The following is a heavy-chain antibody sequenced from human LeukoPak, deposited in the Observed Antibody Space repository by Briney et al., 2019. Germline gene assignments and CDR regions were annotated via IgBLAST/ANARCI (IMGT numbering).Heavy chain of an antibody. CDR2: IWYDGSNK. Sequence: GGSLRLSCAASGFTFSSYGMHWVRQAPGKGLEWVAVIWYDGSNKYYADSVKGRFTISRDNSKNTLYLQMNSLRAEDTAVYYCARDRLEIYGSGSRPDYWGQGTLDTVSS. V-gene: IGHV3-33*08. CDR3: ARDRLEIYGSGSRPDY. CDR1: GFTFSSYG. D-gene: IGHD3-10*01. J-gene: IGHJ4*02.